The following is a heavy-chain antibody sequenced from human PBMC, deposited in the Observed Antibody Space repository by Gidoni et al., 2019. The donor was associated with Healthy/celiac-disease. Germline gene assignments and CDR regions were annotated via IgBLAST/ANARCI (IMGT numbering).Heavy chain of an antibody. D-gene: IGHD2-15*01. CDR3: ARMAGGTVRRGYFDY. CDR2: INHSGST. Sequence: QVQLQQWGAGLLKPSETLSLTCAVYGGSFSGYYWSWIRQPPGKGLEWIGEINHSGSTNYNPSLKSRVTISVDTSKNQFSLKLSSVTAADTAVYYCARMAGGTVRRGYFDYWGQGTLVTVSS. J-gene: IGHJ4*02. CDR1: GGSFSGYY. V-gene: IGHV4-34*01.